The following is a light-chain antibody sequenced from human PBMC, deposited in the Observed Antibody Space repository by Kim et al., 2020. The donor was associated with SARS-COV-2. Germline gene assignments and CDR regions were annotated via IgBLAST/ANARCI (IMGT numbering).Light chain of an antibody. Sequence: SVALGQTARITCGGNNIGSKKVRWYQQKPGQAPVLVIYRDSNRPSGIPERFSGSNSGNTATLTISRAQAGDEADYYCQVWDSSTAVFGGGTQLTVL. CDR2: RDS. V-gene: IGLV3-9*01. CDR3: QVWDSSTAV. J-gene: IGLJ3*02. CDR1: NIGSKK.